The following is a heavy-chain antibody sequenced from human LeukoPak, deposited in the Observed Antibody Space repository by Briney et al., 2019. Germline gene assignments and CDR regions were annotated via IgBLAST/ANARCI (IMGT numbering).Heavy chain of an antibody. CDR3: ARDYGGNSVLDY. Sequence: PGGSLRLSCAASGFTVSSNYMSWVRQAPGRGLEWVSVIYSGGSTYYADSVKGRFTISRDNSKNTLYLQMNSLRAEDTAVYYCARDYGGNSVLDYWGQGTLVTVSS. CDR2: IYSGGST. D-gene: IGHD4-23*01. CDR1: GFTVSSNY. J-gene: IGHJ4*02. V-gene: IGHV3-66*02.